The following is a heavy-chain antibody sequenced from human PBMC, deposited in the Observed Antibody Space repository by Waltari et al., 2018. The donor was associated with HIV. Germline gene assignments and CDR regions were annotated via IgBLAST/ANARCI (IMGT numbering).Heavy chain of an antibody. Sequence: QVQLVESGGGLVKPGGSLRLSCAASGFTFRDYYMTWIRQAQGTGLEGVSYISSSGSTIYYADSVKGRFTISRDNAKNSLYLQMSSLRAEDTAVYYCATGGGQFRFGVAKRTYGMDVWGQGTTVTVSS. CDR3: ATGGGQFRFGVAKRTYGMDV. V-gene: IGHV3-11*01. CDR2: ISSSGSTI. CDR1: GFTFRDYY. D-gene: IGHD3-10*01. J-gene: IGHJ6*02.